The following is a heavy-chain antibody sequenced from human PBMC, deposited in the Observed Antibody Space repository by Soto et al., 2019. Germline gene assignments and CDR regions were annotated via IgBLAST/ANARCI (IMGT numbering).Heavy chain of an antibody. CDR1: GGSISSSSYY. D-gene: IGHD3-3*01. V-gene: IGHV4-39*01. CDR2: IYYSGST. Sequence: TLSLTCTVSGGSISSSSYYWGWIRQPPGKGLEWIGSIYYSGSTYYNPSLKSRVTISVDTSKNQFSLKLSSVTAADTAVYYCARHSGASITIFGVVKDNWFDPWGQGTLVTVSS. J-gene: IGHJ5*02. CDR3: ARHSGASITIFGVVKDNWFDP.